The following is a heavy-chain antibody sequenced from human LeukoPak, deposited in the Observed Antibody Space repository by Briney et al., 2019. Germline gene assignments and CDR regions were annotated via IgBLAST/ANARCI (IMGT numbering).Heavy chain of an antibody. Sequence: ASVTVSFKASGYTFTVYYMHWVRQAPGQGLEWMGWINPNSGGTNYAQKFQGRVTMTRDTSISTAYMELSRLRSDDTAVYYCARERFIAARPLGYWGQGTLVTVSS. CDR2: INPNSGGT. V-gene: IGHV1-2*02. CDR1: GYTFTVYY. D-gene: IGHD6-6*01. CDR3: ARERFIAARPLGY. J-gene: IGHJ4*02.